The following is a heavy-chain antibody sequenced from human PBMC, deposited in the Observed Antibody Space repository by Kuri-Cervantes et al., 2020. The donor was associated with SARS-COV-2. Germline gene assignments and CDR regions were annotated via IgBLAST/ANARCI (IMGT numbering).Heavy chain of an antibody. J-gene: IGHJ4*02. CDR2: IYSGGST. D-gene: IGHD3-9*01. V-gene: IGHV3-53*01. CDR3: ARLRTNYDILTGYPLPDYFDY. CDR1: GFTFSSYW. Sequence: GGSLRLSCAASGFTFSSYWMSWVRQAPGKGLEWVSVIYSGGSTYYADSVKGRFTISRDNSKNTLYLQMNSLRAEDTAVYYCARLRTNYDILTGYPLPDYFDYWGQGTLVTVSS.